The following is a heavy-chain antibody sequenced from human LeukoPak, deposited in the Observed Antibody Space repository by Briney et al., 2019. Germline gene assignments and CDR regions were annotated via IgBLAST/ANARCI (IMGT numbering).Heavy chain of an antibody. CDR3: ARDIGITMVRDDAFDI. CDR1: GFTFSSYA. V-gene: IGHV3-7*01. J-gene: IGHJ3*02. D-gene: IGHD3-10*01. CDR2: IKQDGSEK. Sequence: GGSLRLSCAASGFTFSSYAMSWVRQAPGKGLEWVANIKQDGSEKYYVDSVKGRFTISRDNAKNSLYLQMNSLRAEDTAVYYCARDIGITMVRDDAFDIWGQGTMVTVSS.